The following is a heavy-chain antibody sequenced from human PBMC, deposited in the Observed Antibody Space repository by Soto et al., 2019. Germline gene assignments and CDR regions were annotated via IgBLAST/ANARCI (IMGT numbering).Heavy chain of an antibody. CDR1: GFTFSSYA. D-gene: IGHD2-15*01. J-gene: IGHJ3*02. V-gene: IGHV3-23*01. CDR3: AKSRRVIVVVVAATPNAFDI. Sequence: EVQLLESGGGLVQPGGSLRLSCAASGFTFSSYAMSWVRQAPGKGLEWVSAISGSGGSTYYADSVKGRFTISRDNSKNTLYLQMNSLRAEDTAVYYCAKSRRVIVVVVAATPNAFDIWGQGTMVTVSS. CDR2: ISGSGGST.